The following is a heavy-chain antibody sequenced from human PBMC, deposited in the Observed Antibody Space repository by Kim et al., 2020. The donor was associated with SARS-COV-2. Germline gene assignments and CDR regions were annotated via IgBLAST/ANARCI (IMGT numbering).Heavy chain of an antibody. V-gene: IGHV1-46*01. CDR2: INPSGGST. CDR1: GYTFTSYY. D-gene: IGHD3-16*01. J-gene: IGHJ6*02. Sequence: ASVKVSCKASGYTFTSYYMHWVRQAPGQGLEWMGIINPSGGSTSYAQKFQGRVTMARDTSTSTVHMELSSLRSEDTAVYYCARRDGYNIGGWYYYYGMDVWGQGTTVTVSS. CDR3: ARRDGYNIGGWYYYYGMDV.